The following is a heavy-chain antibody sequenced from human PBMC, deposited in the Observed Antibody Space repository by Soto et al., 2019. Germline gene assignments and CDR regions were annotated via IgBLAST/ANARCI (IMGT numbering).Heavy chain of an antibody. J-gene: IGHJ5*02. D-gene: IGHD4-17*01. CDR2: IIPIFGTA. Sequence: VKVSCKASGGTFSSYAISWVRQAPGQGLEWMGGIIPIFGTANYAQKFQGRVTITADESTSTAYMELSSLRSEDTAVYYCARDTVTTRWFDPWGQGTLVTVSS. V-gene: IGHV1-69*13. CDR3: ARDTVTTRWFDP. CDR1: GGTFSSYA.